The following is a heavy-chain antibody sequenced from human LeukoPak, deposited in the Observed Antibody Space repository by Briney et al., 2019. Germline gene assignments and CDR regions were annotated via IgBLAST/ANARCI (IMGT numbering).Heavy chain of an antibody. D-gene: IGHD3-9*01. CDR1: GYTFTGYY. J-gene: IGHJ3*02. CDR2: INPNSGGT. V-gene: IGHV1-2*02. Sequence: ASVKVSCKASGYTFTGYYMHWVRQAPGQGLEWMGWINPNSGGTNYAQKFQGRVTMTRDTSISTAYMELSRLRSDDMAVYYCAGYDILTGEGQNAFDIWGQGTMVTVSS. CDR3: AGYDILTGEGQNAFDI.